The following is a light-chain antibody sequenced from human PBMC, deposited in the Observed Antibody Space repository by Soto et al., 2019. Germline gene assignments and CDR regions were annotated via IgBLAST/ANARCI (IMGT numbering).Light chain of an antibody. CDR3: QQYYRTPLT. Sequence: DIVMTPSPDSLAVSLGERATINCKSSQSVLYSSNNKNYLAWYQQKPGQPPKLLIYWASTPESGVPDRFSGSGSGTDFTLTISSLQAEDVAVYYCQQYYRTPLTFGGGTKVEIK. CDR1: QSVLYSSNNKNY. V-gene: IGKV4-1*01. CDR2: WAS. J-gene: IGKJ4*01.